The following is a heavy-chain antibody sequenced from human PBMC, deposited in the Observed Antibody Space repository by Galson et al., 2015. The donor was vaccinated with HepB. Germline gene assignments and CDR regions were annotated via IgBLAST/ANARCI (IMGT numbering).Heavy chain of an antibody. CDR3: ANSPGSFDI. CDR1: GFTFSSYG. Sequence: SLRLSCAASGFTFSSYGMHWVRQAPGKGLEWVAVISYDGSNKYYADSVKGRFTISRDNSKNTLYLQMNSLRAEDTAVYYCANSPGSFDIWGQGTMVTVSS. V-gene: IGHV3-30*18. CDR2: ISYDGSNK. J-gene: IGHJ3*02.